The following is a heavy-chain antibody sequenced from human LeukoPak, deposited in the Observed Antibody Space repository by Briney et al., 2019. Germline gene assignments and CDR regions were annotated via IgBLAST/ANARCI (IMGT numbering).Heavy chain of an antibody. D-gene: IGHD2-15*01. CDR1: GFSFSTYA. CDR2: VIGSGVDT. J-gene: IGHJ4*02. CDR3: AKGAASRCRGALCYPFDC. Sequence: GGSLRLSCTASGFSFSTYAMNWVRQAPGKGLEWVASVIGSGVDTYHAVSVKGRFTVSRDNSKNTPYLQMTSLRAEDTAVYYCAKGAASRCRGALCYPFDCWGQGTLVTVSS. V-gene: IGHV3-23*01.